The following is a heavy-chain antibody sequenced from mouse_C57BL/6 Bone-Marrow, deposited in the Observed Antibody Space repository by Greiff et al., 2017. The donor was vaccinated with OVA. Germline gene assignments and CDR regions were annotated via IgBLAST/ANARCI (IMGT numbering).Heavy chain of an antibody. V-gene: IGHV5-12*01. CDR1: GFTFSDYY. J-gene: IGHJ1*03. CDR3: ATGGTWYFDV. CDR2: ISNGGGST. D-gene: IGHD4-1*01. Sequence: DVHLVESGGGLVQPGGSLKLSCAASGFTFSDYYMYWVRQTPEKRLEWVAYISNGGGSTYYPDTVKGRFTISRDNAKNTLYLQMSRLKSEDTAMYYCATGGTWYFDVWGTGTTVTVSS.